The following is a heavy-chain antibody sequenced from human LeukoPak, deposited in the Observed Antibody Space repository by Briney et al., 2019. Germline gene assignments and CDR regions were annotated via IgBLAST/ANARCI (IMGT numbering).Heavy chain of an antibody. CDR3: AKARSGSSSSCYNY. J-gene: IGHJ4*02. CDR2: ISAVFANT. Sequence: PGGSLRLSCAASGFTFDNYVMAWFRQAPGKGLEWVSTISAVFANTYSADSVKGRFAISRDNSNNTLYLQMNSLRAEDTAVYYCAKARSGSSSSCYNYWGQGTLVTVSS. V-gene: IGHV3-23*01. CDR1: GFTFDNYV. D-gene: IGHD2-2*02.